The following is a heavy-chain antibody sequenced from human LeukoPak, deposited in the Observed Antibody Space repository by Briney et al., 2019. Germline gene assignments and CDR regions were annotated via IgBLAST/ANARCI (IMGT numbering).Heavy chain of an antibody. Sequence: SVKVSCKASGGTFSSYAISWVRQAPGQGLEWVGGIIPIFGTANYAQKFQGRVTITADESTSTAYMELSSLRSEDTAVYYCARPSPGSLTGFDYWGQGTLVTVSS. CDR3: ARPSPGSLTGFDY. D-gene: IGHD2-8*02. V-gene: IGHV1-69*01. CDR2: IIPIFGTA. J-gene: IGHJ4*02. CDR1: GGTFSSYA.